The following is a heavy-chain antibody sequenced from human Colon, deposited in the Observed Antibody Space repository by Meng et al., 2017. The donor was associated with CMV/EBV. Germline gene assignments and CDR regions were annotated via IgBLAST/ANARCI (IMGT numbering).Heavy chain of an antibody. CDR3: ARQRRRINLLKGNEADFYADMDV. V-gene: IGHV4-59*08. J-gene: IGHJ6*02. Sequence: GSLRLSCSVSGVSISLYYWSWIRQAPGKGLEWIGHIYKSGTTKYNPSLESRVTISADTSKNEFSLKLSSVTAADTAVYYCARQRRRINLLKGNEADFYADMDVWGQGTTVTSP. CDR1: GVSISLYY. CDR2: IYKSGTT. D-gene: IGHD2/OR15-2a*01.